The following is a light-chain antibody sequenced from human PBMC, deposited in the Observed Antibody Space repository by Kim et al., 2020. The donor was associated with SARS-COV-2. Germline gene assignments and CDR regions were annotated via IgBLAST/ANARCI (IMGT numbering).Light chain of an antibody. Sequence: DIQMTQSPSSLSASVGDRVTITCRASRGINSALSWFQQRPGKAPKSLIYGASSLESGVPSRFSGSRSETDFTLTITSLQPEDFATYYCLQLNTYPFTFGPGTKVDIK. CDR3: LQLNTYPFT. CDR1: RGINSA. V-gene: IGKV1-16*01. J-gene: IGKJ3*01. CDR2: GAS.